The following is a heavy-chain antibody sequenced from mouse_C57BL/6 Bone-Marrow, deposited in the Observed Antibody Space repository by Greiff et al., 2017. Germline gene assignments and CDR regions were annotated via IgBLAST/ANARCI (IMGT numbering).Heavy chain of an antibody. V-gene: IGHV1-19*01. J-gene: IGHJ2*01. Sequence: EVKLVESGPVLVKPGASVKMSCKASGYTFTDYYMNWVKQSHGKSLEWIGVIYPYNGGTSYNQKFKGKATLTVDKSSSTAYMELSSLTSEDSAVYYCARLDYDYPFDYWGQGTTLTVSS. CDR2: IYPYNGGT. CDR1: GYTFTDYY. D-gene: IGHD2-4*01. CDR3: ARLDYDYPFDY.